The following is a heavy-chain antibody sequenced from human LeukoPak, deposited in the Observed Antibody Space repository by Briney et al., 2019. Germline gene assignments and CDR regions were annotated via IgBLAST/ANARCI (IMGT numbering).Heavy chain of an antibody. V-gene: IGHV4-38-2*02. CDR1: GYSISSGYY. Sequence: SETLSLTCTVSGYSISSGYYWGWIRQPPGKGLEWIGSIYHSGSTYYNPSLKSRVTISVDTSKNQFSLKLSSVTAADTAVYYCARGKEVITMLRGLKPGYYFDYWGQGTLVTVSS. J-gene: IGHJ4*02. CDR2: IYHSGST. D-gene: IGHD3-10*01. CDR3: ARGKEVITMLRGLKPGYYFDY.